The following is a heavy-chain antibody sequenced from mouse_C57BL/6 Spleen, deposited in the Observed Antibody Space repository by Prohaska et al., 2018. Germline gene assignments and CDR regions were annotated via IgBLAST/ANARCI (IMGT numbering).Heavy chain of an antibody. J-gene: IGHJ2*01. CDR3: TAPAGSSDY. CDR1: GFTFSNYW. V-gene: IGHV6-3*01. Sequence: EVKLEESGGGLVQPGGSMKLSCVASGFTFSNYWMNWVRQSPEKGLEWVAQIRLKSDNYSSHYAEAVKGRFTIARDDSKSSVHLQMNNLRAEDTGIYYCTAPAGSSDYWGQGTTLTVSS. D-gene: IGHD1-3*01. CDR2: IRLKSDNYSS.